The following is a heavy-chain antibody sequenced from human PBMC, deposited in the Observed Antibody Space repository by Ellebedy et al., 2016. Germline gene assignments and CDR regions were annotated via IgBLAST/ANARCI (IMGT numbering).Heavy chain of an antibody. J-gene: IGHJ5*02. CDR2: INPDSGGT. Sequence: ASVKVSCXASGYTFTGYYMHWVRQAPEQGLEWMGWINPDSGGTDYAQKFQGRITMTRDTSISTAYMELSRLRSDDTAVYYCARAPLNDCSSTSCPLEINPWGQGTLVTVSS. D-gene: IGHD2-2*01. CDR3: ARAPLNDCSSTSCPLEINP. CDR1: GYTFTGYY. V-gene: IGHV1-2*02.